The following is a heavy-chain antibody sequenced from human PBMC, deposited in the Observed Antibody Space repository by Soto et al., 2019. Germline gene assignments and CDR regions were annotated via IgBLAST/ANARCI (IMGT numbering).Heavy chain of an antibody. D-gene: IGHD4-17*01. Sequence: QVQLQESGPGLVKPSQTLSLTCTVSGGSISSGDYYWSWIRQPPGKGLEWIGYIYYSGRTYYNPSLKGRVTISVDTSKNQFSLKLSSVTAADTAVYYCARRDYGDYVVGWYFDLWGRGTLVTVSS. CDR2: IYYSGRT. CDR1: GGSISSGDYY. V-gene: IGHV4-30-4*01. J-gene: IGHJ2*01. CDR3: ARRDYGDYVVGWYFDL.